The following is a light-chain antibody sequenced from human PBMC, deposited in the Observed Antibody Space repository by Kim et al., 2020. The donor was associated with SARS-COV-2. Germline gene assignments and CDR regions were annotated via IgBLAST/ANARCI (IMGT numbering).Light chain of an antibody. CDR3: NSDTNRYTWV. J-gene: IGLJ3*02. CDR2: EVS. V-gene: IGLV2-14*03. CDR1: SGDVGGYDY. Sequence: QSALTQPASVSGSPGQSITISCTGTSGDVGGYDYVSWYQQHPGKIPNLIIYEVSNRPSGVSDRFSGSKSGNTAALTISGLQPEDEADYYCNSDTNRYTWVFGRGTKLTVL.